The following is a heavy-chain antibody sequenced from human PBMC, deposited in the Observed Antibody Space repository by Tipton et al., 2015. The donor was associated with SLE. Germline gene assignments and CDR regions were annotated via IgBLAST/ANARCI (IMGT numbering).Heavy chain of an antibody. D-gene: IGHD2-2*01. CDR2: ITNSGYST. J-gene: IGHJ3*02. CDR3: VRDPPMKGYQHAFDI. Sequence: SLRLSCAASGFNFRSYEMDWVRQAPGKGLEWVSHITNSGYSTSYADSVKGRFTISRDNAKNSLYLQMNSLRAEDTAVYYCVRDPPMKGYQHAFDIWGQGTVVTVSS. V-gene: IGHV3-48*03. CDR1: GFNFRSYE.